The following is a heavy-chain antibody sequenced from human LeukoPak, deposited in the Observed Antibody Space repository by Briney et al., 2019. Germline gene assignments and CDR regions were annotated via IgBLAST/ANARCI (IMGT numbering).Heavy chain of an antibody. CDR1: GFTFSNYA. CDR3: AKVKGESNYIYYYMDV. CDR2: ITGSGGST. D-gene: IGHD4-11*01. Sequence: GGSLRLSCAASGFTFSNYAMSWVRQAPGKGLEWILAITGSGGSTNYADSVKDRFTISRDNSKNTLFLQMNSLRAEDTAVYYCAKVKGESNYIYYYMDVWGKGTTVTVSS. J-gene: IGHJ6*03. V-gene: IGHV3-23*01.